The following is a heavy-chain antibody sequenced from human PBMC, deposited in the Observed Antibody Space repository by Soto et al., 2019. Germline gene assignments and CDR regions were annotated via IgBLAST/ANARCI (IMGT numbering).Heavy chain of an antibody. D-gene: IGHD3-3*01. CDR1: GFTFSSYS. V-gene: IGHV3-21*01. Sequence: GVSLRLSCAASGFTFSSYSMNWVRQAPGQGLEWVSSISSSSSYIYYADPVKGRFTISRDNAKNSLYLQMNSLRAAATAVYYYARERSDRYNFVTDDFWLEIWGQGTLVTVSS. J-gene: IGHJ4*02. CDR3: ARERSDRYNFVTDDFWLEI. CDR2: ISSSSSYI.